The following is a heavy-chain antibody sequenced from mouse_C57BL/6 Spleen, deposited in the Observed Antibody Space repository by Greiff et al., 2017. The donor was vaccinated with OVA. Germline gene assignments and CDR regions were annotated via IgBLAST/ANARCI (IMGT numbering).Heavy chain of an antibody. V-gene: IGHV1-50*01. CDR2: IDPSDSYT. D-gene: IGHD2-3*01. CDR3: ARVRGWAEAWFAY. CDR1: GYTFTSYW. J-gene: IGHJ3*01. Sequence: QVQLQQPGAELVKPGASVKLSCKASGYTFTSYWMQWVKQRPGQGLEWIGEIDPSDSYTNYNQKFKGKATLTVDTSSSTAYMQLSSLTSEDSAVDYGARVRGWAEAWFAYWGQGTLVTVSA.